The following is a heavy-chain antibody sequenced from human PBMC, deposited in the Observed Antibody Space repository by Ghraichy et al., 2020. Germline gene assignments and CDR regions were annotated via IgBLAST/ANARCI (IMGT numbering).Heavy chain of an antibody. CDR1: GFTFSSYA. D-gene: IGHD2-15*01. CDR2: ISGSGGST. V-gene: IGHV3-23*01. Sequence: GGSLRLSCAASGFTFSSYAMSWVRQAPGKGLEWVSAISGSGGSTYYADSVKGRFTISRDNSKNTLYLQMNSLRAEDTAVYYCAKDPSLGYCSGGSCPPPDYWGQGTLVTVSS. J-gene: IGHJ4*02. CDR3: AKDPSLGYCSGGSCPPPDY.